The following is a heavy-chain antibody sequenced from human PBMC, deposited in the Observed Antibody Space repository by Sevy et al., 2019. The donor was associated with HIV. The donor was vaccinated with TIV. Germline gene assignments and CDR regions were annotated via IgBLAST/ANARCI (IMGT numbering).Heavy chain of an antibody. D-gene: IGHD6-19*01. V-gene: IGHV3-9*01. CDR1: GFTFEDSA. Sequence: GGSLRLSCAASGFTFEDSAMHWVRQAPGKGLEWVSGISWNSATRDYSDSVKGRFTISRDNAKNSLYLQMNSLRTEDTALYYCAKDTSRVVAGTGYLDYWGQGTLVTVSS. CDR2: ISWNSATR. CDR3: AKDTSRVVAGTGYLDY. J-gene: IGHJ4*02.